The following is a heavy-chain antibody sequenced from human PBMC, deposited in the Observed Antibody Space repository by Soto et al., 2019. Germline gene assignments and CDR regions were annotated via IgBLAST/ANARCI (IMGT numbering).Heavy chain of an antibody. CDR1: GYTFTSYA. Sequence: QVQLVQSGAEVKKPGASVKVSCKASGYTFTSYAMHWVRQAPGQRLEWMGWINAGNGNTKYSQKFQGRVTITRDTSASTAYMELSSLRSEDTAVYYCARTLFSTGTNDYWGQGTLVTVSS. J-gene: IGHJ4*02. V-gene: IGHV1-3*01. CDR3: ARTLFSTGTNDY. D-gene: IGHD1-1*01. CDR2: INAGNGNT.